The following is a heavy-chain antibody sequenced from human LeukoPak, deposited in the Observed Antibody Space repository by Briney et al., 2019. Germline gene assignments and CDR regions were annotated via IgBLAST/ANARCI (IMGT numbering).Heavy chain of an antibody. J-gene: IGHJ4*02. CDR1: GGSISSSSYY. CDR3: ARRYYGFDY. Sequence: PSETLSLTCTVSGGSISSSSYYWGWIRQPPGKGLEWIGSIYYSGSTYYNPSLKSRVTISVDTSKNQFPLKLSSVTAADTAVYYCARRYYGFDYWGQGTLVTVSS. V-gene: IGHV4-39*01. D-gene: IGHD3-10*01. CDR2: IYYSGST.